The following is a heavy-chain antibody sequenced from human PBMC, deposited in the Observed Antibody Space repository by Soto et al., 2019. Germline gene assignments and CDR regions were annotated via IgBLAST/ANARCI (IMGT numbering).Heavy chain of an antibody. CDR3: ATRPLLRYFDWQHYGMDV. J-gene: IGHJ6*02. Sequence: GESLKISCEASGYSFSTHWIGWVRQMPGKGLEWVGLIYAANSETRYSPSFQGQVTLSVDKSISTAYLQWSSLKASDTAMYYCATRPLLRYFDWQHYGMDVWGQGTTVTVSS. CDR2: IYAANSET. V-gene: IGHV5-51*01. D-gene: IGHD3-9*01. CDR1: GYSFSTHW.